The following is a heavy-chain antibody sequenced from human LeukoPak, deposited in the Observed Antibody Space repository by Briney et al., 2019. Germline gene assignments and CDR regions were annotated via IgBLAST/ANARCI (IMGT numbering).Heavy chain of an antibody. V-gene: IGHV1-2*02. CDR3: ARSSGWSKFDY. CDR1: GYTFTGYF. J-gene: IGHJ4*02. Sequence: ASVKVSCKASGYTFTGYFIHWVRQAPGQGLEWMGWINPNSGGTNYAQKFQGRVTMTRDTSIGTAYMELSRLRSDDTAVYYCARSSGWSKFDYWGQGTLVTVSS. CDR2: INPNSGGT. D-gene: IGHD6-19*01.